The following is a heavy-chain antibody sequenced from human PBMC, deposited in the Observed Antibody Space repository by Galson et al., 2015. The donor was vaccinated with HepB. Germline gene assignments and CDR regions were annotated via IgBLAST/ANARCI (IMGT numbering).Heavy chain of an antibody. CDR2: IRYDGSNK. V-gene: IGHV3-30*02. J-gene: IGHJ4*02. CDR1: GFTFSSYG. CDR3: ANELQGLDYGDYGGPYGLIDY. Sequence: SLRLSCAASGFTFSSYGMHWVRQAPGKGLEWVAFIRYDGSNKYYADSVKGRFTISRDNSKNTLYLQMNSLRAEDTAVYYCANELQGLDYGDYGGPYGLIDYWGQGTLVTVSS. D-gene: IGHD4-17*01.